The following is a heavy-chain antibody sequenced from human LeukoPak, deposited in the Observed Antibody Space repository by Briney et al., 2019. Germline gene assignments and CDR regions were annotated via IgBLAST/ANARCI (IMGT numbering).Heavy chain of an antibody. J-gene: IGHJ4*02. CDR3: ARDQWYSSSDF. D-gene: IGHD6-6*01. CDR1: GGSISSSSYY. CDR2: IKKDGSEK. V-gene: IGHV3-7*01. Sequence: ETLSLTCTVSGGSISSSSYYWGWIRQPPGKGLEWVANIKKDGSEKYYVDSVKGRFTISRDNAKNSLYLQMNSLRAEDTAVYYCARDQWYSSSDFWGQGTLVTVSS.